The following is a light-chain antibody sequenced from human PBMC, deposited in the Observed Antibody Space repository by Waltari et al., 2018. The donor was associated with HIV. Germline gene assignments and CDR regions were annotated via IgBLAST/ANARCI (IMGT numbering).Light chain of an antibody. CDR1: QSLLHGSGFYY. V-gene: IGKV2-28*01. CDR3: MQSLQTPLT. J-gene: IGKJ4*01. Sequence: DIVMTQSPLSLPVTPGEAASLSCRSSQSLLHGSGFYYVDWYLQKPGQPPHLLIYLGSNRASGVSDRFSGSGSGTDFTLEISKVEPEDVGVYFCMQSLQTPLTFGGGTKV. CDR2: LGS.